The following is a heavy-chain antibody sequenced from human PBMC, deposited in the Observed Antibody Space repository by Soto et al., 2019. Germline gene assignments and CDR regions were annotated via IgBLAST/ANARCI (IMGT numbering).Heavy chain of an antibody. J-gene: IGHJ4*02. CDR3: ARPPGHVTDWYYFDT. D-gene: IGHD3-9*01. CDR1: GNTLTSFY. Sequence: ASVKVSCKTSGNTLTSFYIHWVRQAPGQGLEWVGRLSPTTGGTNYAQHFQGRVTVTWDMSTFTAYMELSSLIYEDTAVYYCARPPGHVTDWYYFDTWGQGTQVTVSS. V-gene: IGHV1-2*02. CDR2: LSPTTGGT.